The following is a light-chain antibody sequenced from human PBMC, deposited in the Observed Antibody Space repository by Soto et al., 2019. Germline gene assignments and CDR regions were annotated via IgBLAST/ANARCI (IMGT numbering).Light chain of an antibody. CDR3: SLYTSENPYV. CDR1: STDFVSYNR. Sequence: QSALTEPPSVSGSLGQSVTISCTGTSTDFVSYNRVSWYQQPPDTAPKLMIYEASNRPSGVPDRFSGSKSGNTASLTISGLQAADEADYYCSLYTSENPYVFGTGTKVTVL. V-gene: IGLV2-18*01. CDR2: EAS. J-gene: IGLJ1*01.